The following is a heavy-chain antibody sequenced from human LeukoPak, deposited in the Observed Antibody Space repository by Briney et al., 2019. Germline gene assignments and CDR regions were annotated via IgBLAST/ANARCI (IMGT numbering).Heavy chain of an antibody. Sequence: GGSLRLSCAASGFTFSSYAMSWVRQAPGKGLEWVSAISGSGGSTYYADSVKGRFTISRDNSKNTLYLQMNSLRAEDTAVYYCANGDYDFWSGWAFDYWGQGTLVTVSS. D-gene: IGHD3-3*01. CDR3: ANGDYDFWSGWAFDY. CDR1: GFTFSSYA. CDR2: ISGSGGST. J-gene: IGHJ4*02. V-gene: IGHV3-23*01.